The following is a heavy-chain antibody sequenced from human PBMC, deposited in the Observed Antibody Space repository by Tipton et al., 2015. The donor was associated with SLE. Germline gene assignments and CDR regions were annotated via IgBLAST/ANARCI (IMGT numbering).Heavy chain of an antibody. Sequence: SLRLSCAASRFIVTYTDMRWVRQAPRKGLECVPCIRGGGTYSAASRKGGFTISRDNSKNTLDLQMNSLKTEDSAVYYCAKDPRKQWLVGGGMDVWGQGTTVTVSS. CDR3: AKDPRKQWLVGGGMDV. CDR1: RFIVTYTD. D-gene: IGHD6-19*01. CDR2: IRGGGT. V-gene: IGHV3-38-3*01. J-gene: IGHJ6*02.